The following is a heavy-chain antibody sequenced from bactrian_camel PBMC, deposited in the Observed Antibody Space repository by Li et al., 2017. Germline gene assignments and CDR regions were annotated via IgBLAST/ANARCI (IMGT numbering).Heavy chain of an antibody. CDR3: ALATDLGSWYAAFAEFGY. D-gene: IGHD6*01. CDR2: IYSDGSTT. Sequence: HVQLVESGGGLVQPGGSLRLSCAACGFTFSSYYMSWFRQAPGKGLEWVSSIYSDGSTTYYADSVKGRFTISRDNAKNTEYLQMNSLKSEDTALYYCALATDLGSWYAAFAEFGYWGQGTQVTVS. J-gene: IGHJ6*01. V-gene: IGHV3-2*01. CDR1: GFTFSSYY.